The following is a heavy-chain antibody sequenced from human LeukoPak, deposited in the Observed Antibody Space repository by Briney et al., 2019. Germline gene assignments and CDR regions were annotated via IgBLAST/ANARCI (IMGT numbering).Heavy chain of an antibody. CDR1: GFPLRDTGMR. CDR2: IDWDGDT. CDR3: ARMRSDSSGLFDY. D-gene: IGHD3-22*01. J-gene: IGHJ4*02. V-gene: IGHV2-70*04. Sequence: SGPALVQPTQTLTLTYTFSGFPLRDTGMRGHWIRQPPGKALEWLPLIDWDGDTFYSRALRSRLTIAKHTSKNQVVLTMINMDPVDTATYYCARMRSDSSGLFDYWGQGTLVTVSS.